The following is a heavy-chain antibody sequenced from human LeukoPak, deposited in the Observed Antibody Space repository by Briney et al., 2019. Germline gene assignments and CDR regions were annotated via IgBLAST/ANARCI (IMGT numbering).Heavy chain of an antibody. Sequence: GGSLRLSRAASGFTFDDYAMHWVRQAPGKGLEWVSGISWNSGSIGYADSVKGRFTISRDNAKNSLYLQMNSLRAEDTALYYCAKDSSAAAAGFTLADYWGQGALVTVSS. CDR3: AKDSSAAAAGFTLADY. V-gene: IGHV3-9*01. CDR1: GFTFDDYA. CDR2: ISWNSGSI. J-gene: IGHJ4*02. D-gene: IGHD6-13*01.